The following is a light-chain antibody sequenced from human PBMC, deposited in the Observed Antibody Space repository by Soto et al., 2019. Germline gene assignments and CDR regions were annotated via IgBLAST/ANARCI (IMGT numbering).Light chain of an antibody. CDR2: GAS. CDR3: QQYEAVVT. V-gene: IGKV3-20*01. CDR1: QSLTNND. Sequence: EIVLTQSPGTLSLSPGERATLSCMASQSLTNNDFAWYRQKPGRALRLLIDGASTRATGIPDRFSCSRSGTDVTLTISRLEPEDVAVYYCQQYEAVVTFGQGTKVEI. J-gene: IGKJ1*01.